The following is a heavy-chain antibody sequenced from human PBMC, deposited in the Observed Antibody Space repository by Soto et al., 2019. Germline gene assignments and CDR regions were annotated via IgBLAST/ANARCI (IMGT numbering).Heavy chain of an antibody. D-gene: IGHD2-15*01. J-gene: IGHJ4*02. CDR1: GGSFSDYF. V-gene: IGHV4-34*01. Sequence: QVQLQQWGAGLLKPSETLSLTCAVYGGSFSDYFWSWIRQPPGKGLEWIGEINHSGTTYYNPSLESRFSISVDRSKKQFSLQLTSVTAAATAVYYCARVSRGYYDHWGQGTLVTVSS. CDR2: INHSGTT. CDR3: ARVSRGYYDH.